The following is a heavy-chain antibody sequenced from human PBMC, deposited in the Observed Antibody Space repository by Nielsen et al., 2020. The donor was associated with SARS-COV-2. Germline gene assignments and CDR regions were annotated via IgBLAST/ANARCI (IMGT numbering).Heavy chain of an antibody. J-gene: IGHJ6*02. V-gene: IGHV3-30*18. CDR3: AKAFEQYYYYYYGMDV. Sequence: GSLKISCAASGFTFSSYWMSWVRQAPGKGLEWVAVISYDGSNKYYADSVKGRFTISRDNSKNTLYLQMNSLRAEDTAVYYRAKAFEQYYYYYYGMDVWGQGTTVTVSS. D-gene: IGHD3-9*01. CDR1: GFTFSSYW. CDR2: ISYDGSNK.